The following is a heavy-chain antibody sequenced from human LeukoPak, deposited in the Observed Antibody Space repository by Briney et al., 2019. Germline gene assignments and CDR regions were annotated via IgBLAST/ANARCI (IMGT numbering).Heavy chain of an antibody. CDR1: GGTFRSYA. D-gene: IGHD3-22*01. V-gene: IGHV1-69*11. CDR3: ARDTRKQRSSGYYLMDAFDI. Sequence: GASVKVSCKASGGTFRSYAISWVRQAPGQGLEWMGRIIPILGTTNYAQKFQGRVTIITDESTSTAYMELSSLRSEDTAVYYCARDTRKQRSSGYYLMDAFDIWGQGTMVTVSS. J-gene: IGHJ3*02. CDR2: IIPILGTT.